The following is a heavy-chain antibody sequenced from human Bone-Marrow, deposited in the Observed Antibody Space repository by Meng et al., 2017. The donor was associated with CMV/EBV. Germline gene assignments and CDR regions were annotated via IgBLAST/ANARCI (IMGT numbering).Heavy chain of an antibody. D-gene: IGHD1-20*01. V-gene: IGHV1-18*01. Sequence: ASVKVSCKASCYTFVNYGLSWVRQAPGQGLEWMGGISIYNGNTNYAEKFQGRVTMTTDTSTITAYMELRRLTSHDTAMYYCARDAFITGTTYYYGMDVWGQGTTVTGSS. CDR1: CYTFVNYG. J-gene: IGHJ6*02. CDR3: ARDAFITGTTYYYGMDV. CDR2: ISIYNGNT.